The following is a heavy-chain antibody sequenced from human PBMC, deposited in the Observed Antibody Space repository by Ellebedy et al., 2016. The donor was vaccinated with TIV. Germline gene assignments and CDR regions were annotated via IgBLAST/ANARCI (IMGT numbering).Heavy chain of an antibody. J-gene: IGHJ5*02. CDR1: GYSFTSYW. D-gene: IGHD6-19*01. CDR3: AAVAGTHWFDP. Sequence: GESLKISCKGSGYSFTSYWISWVRQLPGKGLEWMGRIDPSDSYTNYSPSFQGHVTISADKSISTAYLQWSSLKASDTAMYYCAAVAGTHWFDPWGQGTLVTVSS. V-gene: IGHV5-10-1*01. CDR2: IDPSDSYT.